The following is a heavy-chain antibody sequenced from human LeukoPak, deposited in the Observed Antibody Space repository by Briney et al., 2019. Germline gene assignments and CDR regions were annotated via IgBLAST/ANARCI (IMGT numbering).Heavy chain of an antibody. CDR2: IIPIFGTA. CDR1: GGTFSSYA. Sequence: ASVKVSCKASGGTFSSYAISWVRQAPGQGLEWMGGIIPIFGTANYAQKFQGRVTITTDESTSTAYMELSSLRSEDTAVYYCASYGMGHYFDYWGQGTLVTVSS. D-gene: IGHD3-10*01. J-gene: IGHJ4*02. V-gene: IGHV1-69*05. CDR3: ASYGMGHYFDY.